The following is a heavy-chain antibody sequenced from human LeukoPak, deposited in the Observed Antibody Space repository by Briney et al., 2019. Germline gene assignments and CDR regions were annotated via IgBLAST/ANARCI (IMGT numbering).Heavy chain of an antibody. Sequence: SETLSLTCDVSGYSINNGFYWGWIRQTPGMGVEWIGSVYHSGRTYNNPSLKSRVTISIDTSKNQFSLKLSSLTAADTAVYYCASFFGSSGYYDAFDIWGQGTMVTVSS. J-gene: IGHJ3*02. CDR3: ASFFGSSGYYDAFDI. V-gene: IGHV4-38-2*01. CDR1: GYSINNGFY. CDR2: VYHSGRT. D-gene: IGHD3-22*01.